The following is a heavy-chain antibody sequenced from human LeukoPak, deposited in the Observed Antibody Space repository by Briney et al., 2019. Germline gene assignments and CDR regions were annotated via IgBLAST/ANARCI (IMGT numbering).Heavy chain of an antibody. CDR2: ITSRSSYI. CDR3: ARDPYSGNYGAYYYYYMDV. D-gene: IGHD1-26*01. V-gene: IGHV3-21*06. Sequence: PGGSLRLSCAASGFTFTSYNMNWVREAPGKGLEWVSSITSRSSYIYYADSVEGRFTISRDNAKNSLYLQMDSLRVEDTAVYYCARDPYSGNYGAYYYYYMDVWGKGTTVTISS. J-gene: IGHJ6*03. CDR1: GFTFTSYN.